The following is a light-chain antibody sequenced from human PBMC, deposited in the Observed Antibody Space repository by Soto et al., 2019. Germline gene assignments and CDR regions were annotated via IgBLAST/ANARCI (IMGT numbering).Light chain of an antibody. J-gene: IGKJ5*01. CDR1: QSVSSN. CDR3: QQYNNWPPLT. CDR2: GAS. Sequence: IVMTQSPATLSVSPGERATLSCRASQSVSSNLAWYQQKPGQAPRLLSYGASTRATGIPARFSGSVSGTEFTLTISSLQSEDFAVYYCQQYNNWPPLTFGQGTRLEIK. V-gene: IGKV3-15*01.